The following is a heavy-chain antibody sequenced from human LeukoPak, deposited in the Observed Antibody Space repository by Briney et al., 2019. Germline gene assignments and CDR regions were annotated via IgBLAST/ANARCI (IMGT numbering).Heavy chain of an antibody. Sequence: SGGSLRLSCAASGFTFSSYGMHWVRQAPGKGLEWVSSMSVSSGLIYYADSVKGRFTVSRDNAKNSLYLQMNSLRAEDTAVYYCAREFGGSASGAGYWGQGTLVTVSS. CDR1: GFTFSSYG. D-gene: IGHD3-10*01. CDR3: AREFGGSASGAGY. V-gene: IGHV3-21*01. CDR2: MSVSSGLI. J-gene: IGHJ4*02.